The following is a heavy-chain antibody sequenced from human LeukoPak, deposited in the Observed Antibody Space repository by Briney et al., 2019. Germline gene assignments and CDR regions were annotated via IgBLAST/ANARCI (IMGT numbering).Heavy chain of an antibody. Sequence: SETLSLTCTVSGDSISSGDYYWSWIRQPAGKGLEWIGRISSSGSTNYNPSLKSRVTISVDTSKNQFSLKLSSVTAADTAVYYCARVRRSVLRFLEWLPHYYYYYMDVWGKGTTVTVSS. CDR3: ARVRRSVLRFLEWLPHYYYYYMDV. CDR1: GDSISSGDYY. J-gene: IGHJ6*03. CDR2: ISSSGST. D-gene: IGHD3-3*01. V-gene: IGHV4-61*02.